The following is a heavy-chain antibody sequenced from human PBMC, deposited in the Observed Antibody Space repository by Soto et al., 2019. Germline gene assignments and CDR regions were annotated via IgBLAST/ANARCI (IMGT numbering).Heavy chain of an antibody. Sequence: QVQLVQSGAEVKKPGASVKVACKASGYTFSSYYLHWVRQAPGQGLEWMGIINPSGGTTTYAQNFGDRIKQTRDRSTNTVFLELSSLRSEDTAVYFCTRDRAYGLYNLAYWGQGTLVSVSA. V-gene: IGHV1-46*01. CDR1: GYTFSSYY. CDR3: TRDRAYGLYNLAY. J-gene: IGHJ4*02. CDR2: INPSGGTT. D-gene: IGHD4-17*01.